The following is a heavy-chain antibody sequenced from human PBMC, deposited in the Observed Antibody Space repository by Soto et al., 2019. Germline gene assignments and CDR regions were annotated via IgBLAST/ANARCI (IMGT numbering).Heavy chain of an antibody. Sequence: SETLSLTCTVSGGSISSGGYSWSWIRQHPGKGLEWIGYIYYSGSTYYNPSLKSRVTISVDTSKNQFSLKLSSVTAADTAGYYCARSSVKARVFDYWGQGNRVT. CDR1: GGSISSGGYS. D-gene: IGHD5-18*01. J-gene: IGHJ4*02. V-gene: IGHV4-31*03. CDR3: ARSSVKARVFDY. CDR2: IYYSGST.